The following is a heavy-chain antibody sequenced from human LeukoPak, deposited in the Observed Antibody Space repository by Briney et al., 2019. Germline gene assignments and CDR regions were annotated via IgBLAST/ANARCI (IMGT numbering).Heavy chain of an antibody. J-gene: IGHJ4*02. CDR1: GYTFTTYG. Sequence: ASVKVSCKASGYTFTTYGINWVRQAPGQGLEWMGWISAYDGKTNYAQKFRDRVTMIRDTSTSTVYMELRSLRTDDTAVYYCARDQPRRGPGNHDYWGQGTLVTVSS. D-gene: IGHD1-26*01. CDR2: ISAYDGKT. CDR3: ARDQPRRGPGNHDY. V-gene: IGHV1-18*01.